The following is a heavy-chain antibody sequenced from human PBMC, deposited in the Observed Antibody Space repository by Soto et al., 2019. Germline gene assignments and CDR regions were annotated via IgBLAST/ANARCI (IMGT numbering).Heavy chain of an antibody. CDR1: GFTFNNYG. V-gene: IGHV3-33*03. CDR3: AKEMSTIYFDY. Sequence: GGSLRLSCGASGFTFNNYGLHWVRQAPGKGLEWVAVIWHDGKNKYYADSVKGRFTISRDNRKNTLYLEMNRLRAEDTAVYYCAKEMSTIYFDYWGQGALVTVSS. CDR2: IWHDGKNK. D-gene: IGHD1-1*01. J-gene: IGHJ4*02.